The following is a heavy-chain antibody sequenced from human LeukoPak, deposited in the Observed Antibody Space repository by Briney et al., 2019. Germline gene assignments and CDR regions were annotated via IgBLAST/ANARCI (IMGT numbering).Heavy chain of an antibody. CDR2: ITATGDTA. V-gene: IGHV3-23*01. J-gene: IGHJ4*02. Sequence: GGSLRLSCAASGFTFSSYAMSWVRQAPGKGLEWVAIITATGDTAYHADSVKGRFTISRDNSRNTVYMQMDSLRAEDTAIYYCAGDRNSVWYSPLDYWGQGTQVTVSP. CDR1: GFTFSSYA. D-gene: IGHD6-19*01. CDR3: AGDRNSVWYSPLDY.